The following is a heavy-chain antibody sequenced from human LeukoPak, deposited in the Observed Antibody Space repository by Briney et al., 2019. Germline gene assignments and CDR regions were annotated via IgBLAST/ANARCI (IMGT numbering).Heavy chain of an antibody. V-gene: IGHV3-30*04. CDR1: GFTFSSYA. D-gene: IGHD3-10*01. Sequence: GGSLRLSCAASGFTFSSYAMHWVRQAPGKGLEWVAVISYDGSNKYYADSVKGRFTISRDNSKNTLYLQMNSLRAEDAAVYYCAKKMVRGVYDAFDIWGQGTMVTVSS. CDR3: AKKMVRGVYDAFDI. CDR2: ISYDGSNK. J-gene: IGHJ3*02.